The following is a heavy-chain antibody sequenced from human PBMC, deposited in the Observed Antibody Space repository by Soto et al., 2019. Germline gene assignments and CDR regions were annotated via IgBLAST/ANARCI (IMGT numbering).Heavy chain of an antibody. CDR1: GYTFTSYG. D-gene: IGHD6-13*01. Sequence: QVQLVQSGAEVKKPGASVKVSCNASGYTFTSYGISWVRQAPGQGLEWMGWISAYNGNTNYAQKLQGRVTMTTDTSTSTAYMELRSLRSDDTAVYYCARSLWKQLDPDDAFDIWGQGTMVTVSS. J-gene: IGHJ3*02. CDR2: ISAYNGNT. CDR3: ARSLWKQLDPDDAFDI. V-gene: IGHV1-18*01.